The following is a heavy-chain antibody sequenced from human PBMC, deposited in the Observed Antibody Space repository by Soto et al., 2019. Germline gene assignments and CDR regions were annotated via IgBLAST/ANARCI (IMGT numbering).Heavy chain of an antibody. J-gene: IGHJ4*02. V-gene: IGHV3-33*01. CDR1: GFTFSSYG. CDR2: IWYDGSNK. CDR3: ARDLRPWYSSSSPGPNFDD. Sequence: QVQLVESGGGVVQPGRSLRLSCAASGFTFSSYGMHWVRQAPGKGLEWVAVIWYDGSNKYYGDSVKGRFTISRDNSKNTVYLQMNSLRAGDTAVYYCARDLRPWYSSSSPGPNFDDWGQGTLVTVSS. D-gene: IGHD6-6*01.